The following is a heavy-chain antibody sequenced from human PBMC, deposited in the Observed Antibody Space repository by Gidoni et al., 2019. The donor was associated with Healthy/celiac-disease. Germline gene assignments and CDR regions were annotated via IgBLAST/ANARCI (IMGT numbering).Heavy chain of an antibody. D-gene: IGHD3-10*01. V-gene: IGHV5-10-1*03. CDR1: GYSFTSYW. CDR3: ATLHEGTYGSGSYVPFDY. Sequence: EVQLVQSGAEVKKPGESLRISCKGSGYSFTSYWISWVRQMPGKGLEWMGRIDPSDSYTNYSPSFQGHVTISADKSISTAYLQWSSLKASDTAMYYCATLHEGTYGSGSYVPFDYWGQGTLVTVSS. J-gene: IGHJ4*02. CDR2: IDPSDSYT.